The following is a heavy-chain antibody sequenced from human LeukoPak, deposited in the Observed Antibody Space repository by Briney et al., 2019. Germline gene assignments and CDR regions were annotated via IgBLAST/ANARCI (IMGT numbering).Heavy chain of an antibody. D-gene: IGHD3-16*01. J-gene: IGHJ4*02. CDR3: AKDYAVGSIDY. V-gene: IGHV3-23*01. Sequence: GGSLRLSCAASGFTFSSYAMTWVRQAPGKGLQWVSAVSGSGAHTYYADSVKGRFTISRDNSKNTVSLQMESLRAEDTALYYCAKDYAVGSIDYWGQGTLVTVSS. CDR2: VSGSGAHT. CDR1: GFTFSSYA.